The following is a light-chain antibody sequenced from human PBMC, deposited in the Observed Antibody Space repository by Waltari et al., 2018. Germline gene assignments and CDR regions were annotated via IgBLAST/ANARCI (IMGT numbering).Light chain of an antibody. V-gene: IGKV3-20*01. CDR1: QSVGSTY. J-gene: IGKJ2*01. CDR3: QQYGSSPKT. Sequence: ATLSCRASQSVGSTYLAWYQQKPGQAPRLLIYATSSRATGIPDRFSGSGSGTDFTLTISRLEPEDFAVYYCQQYGSSPKTFGQGTKLEIK. CDR2: ATS.